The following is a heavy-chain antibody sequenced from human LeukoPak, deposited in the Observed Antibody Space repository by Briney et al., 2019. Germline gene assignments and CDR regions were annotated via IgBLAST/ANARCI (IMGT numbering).Heavy chain of an antibody. CDR2: ISHHGSNE. V-gene: IGHV3-30*04. Sequence: GGSLRLSCEASGFTFSTYPMHWVRQAPDKGLEWVAMISHHGSNEYYADSVKGRFTISRDNSKNTLYLQMNSLRAEDTAVYYRGRVPYYDILTGYYIGSEIYWGQGTLVTVSS. CDR1: GFTFSTYP. D-gene: IGHD3-9*01. J-gene: IGHJ4*02. CDR3: GRVPYYDILTGYYIGSEIY.